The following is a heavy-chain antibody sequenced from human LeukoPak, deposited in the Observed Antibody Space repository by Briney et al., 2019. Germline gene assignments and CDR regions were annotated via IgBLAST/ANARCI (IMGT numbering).Heavy chain of an antibody. CDR3: ARQRGGQYEDAFDI. Sequence: ASVKVSCKASGYTFTSSYMHWVRQAPGQGREWVGIINPGGGTTIYAQNFQGRVTMTRDTSTSTVYMELSSLRSEDTAVYYCARQRGGQYEDAFDIWGQGTMVTVSS. V-gene: IGHV1-46*01. CDR1: GYTFTSSY. J-gene: IGHJ3*02. CDR2: INPGGGTT. D-gene: IGHD2-8*01.